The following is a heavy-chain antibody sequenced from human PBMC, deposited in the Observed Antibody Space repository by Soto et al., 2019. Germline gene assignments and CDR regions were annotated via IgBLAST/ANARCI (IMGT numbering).Heavy chain of an antibody. Sequence: EVQVVESGGGLVQPGGSLRLSCAASGFSVTNNYMNWVRQAPGKGLEWVSIIDIGGNTYYADSVKDRFTISRDNSRNTLYLHMDSLRAEDTAVYYCARGRGSTGYLGREHYFDYWGQGPLVNVSP. J-gene: IGHJ4*02. CDR2: IDIGGNT. CDR3: ARGRGSTGYLGREHYFDY. CDR1: GFSVTNNY. D-gene: IGHD2-2*01. V-gene: IGHV3-66*01.